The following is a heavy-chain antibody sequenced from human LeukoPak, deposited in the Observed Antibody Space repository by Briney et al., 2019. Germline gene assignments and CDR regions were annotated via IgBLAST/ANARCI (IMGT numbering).Heavy chain of an antibody. CDR2: ISYDGSNK. Sequence: GGSLRLSCAASGFTFSSYGMHWVRQAPGKGLEWVAVISYDGSNKYYVDSVKGRFTISRDNSKNTLYLQMNSLRAEDTAVYYCAKEVVPAVMSNWFDPWGQGTLVTVSS. CDR3: AKEVVPAVMSNWFDP. V-gene: IGHV3-30*18. CDR1: GFTFSSYG. D-gene: IGHD2-2*01. J-gene: IGHJ5*02.